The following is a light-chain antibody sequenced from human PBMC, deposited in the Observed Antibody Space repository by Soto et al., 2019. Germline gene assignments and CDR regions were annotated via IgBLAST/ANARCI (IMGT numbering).Light chain of an antibody. CDR2: VND. V-gene: IGLV1-44*01. J-gene: IGLJ1*01. CDR1: SSGIGSAS. CDR3: SSYTDRNNLV. Sequence: QSVLTQPPSASATPGQTVTISCSGGSSGIGSASVYWYQHLPGAAPKLLIYVNDQRPSGVPDRFSGSKSGNTASLTVSALQAEDEADYYCSSYTDRNNLVFGTGTKVTVL.